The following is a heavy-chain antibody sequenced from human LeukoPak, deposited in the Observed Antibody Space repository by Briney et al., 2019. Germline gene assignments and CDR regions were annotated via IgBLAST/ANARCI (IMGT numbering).Heavy chain of an antibody. J-gene: IGHJ4*02. CDR1: GYTFTSCG. CDR2: ISAYHGNT. CDR3: AKVDIGVVPAALYYFDY. D-gene: IGHD2-2*01. Sequence: GASVKVSCKASGYTFTSCGISWVRQAPGPGLEWMGWISAYHGNTNYAQKLQGIGTMAEDTTTSTAYKGLRSLGSDDTAVYCCAKVDIGVVPAALYYFDYWGQGTLVTVSS. V-gene: IGHV1-18*01.